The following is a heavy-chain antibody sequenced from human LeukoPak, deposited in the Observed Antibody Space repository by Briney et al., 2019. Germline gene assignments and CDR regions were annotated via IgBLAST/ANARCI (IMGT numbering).Heavy chain of an antibody. V-gene: IGHV3-33*08. CDR2: IWYDGSNK. J-gene: IGHJ4*02. D-gene: IGHD3-10*01. CDR3: ARGRRDYYGSGSYLSHFDY. CDR1: GFTFSSYW. Sequence: PGGSLRLSCAASGFTFSSYWMSWLRQAPGKGLEWVAVIWYDGSNKYYADSVKGRFTISRDNSKNTLYLQMNSLRAEDTAVYYCARGRRDYYGSGSYLSHFDYWGQGTLVTVSS.